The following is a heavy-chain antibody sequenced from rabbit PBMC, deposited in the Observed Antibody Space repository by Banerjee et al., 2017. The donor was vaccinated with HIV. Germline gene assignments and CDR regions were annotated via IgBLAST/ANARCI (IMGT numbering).Heavy chain of an antibody. CDR1: GFSFSGNYY. V-gene: IGHV1S45*01. CDR2: IYTGSSGNT. Sequence: QEQLEESGGGLVQPEGSLTLTCTASGFSFSGNYYMCWVRQAPGKGLRWIGCIYTGSSGNTYYASWAKGRFTISKTSSTTVTLQMTSLTAADTASYFCARDLAGVIGWNFNLWGQGTL. J-gene: IGHJ4*01. CDR3: ARDLAGVIGWNFNL. D-gene: IGHD4-1*01.